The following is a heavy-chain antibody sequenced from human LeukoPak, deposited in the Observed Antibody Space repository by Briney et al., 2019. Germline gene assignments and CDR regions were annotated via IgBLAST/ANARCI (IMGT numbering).Heavy chain of an antibody. CDR2: FYDTRSP. CDR1: GSSINLYY. Sequence: SETLSLTCTVSGSSINLYYWSWIRQPPGKGLEWIGYFYDTRSPKYNPSLERRVTISVDMSRKQFSLNISSVTTADTAVYYCARGRGSLTYWGQGTLATVSS. CDR3: ARGRGSLTY. D-gene: IGHD3-10*01. V-gene: IGHV4-59*01. J-gene: IGHJ4*02.